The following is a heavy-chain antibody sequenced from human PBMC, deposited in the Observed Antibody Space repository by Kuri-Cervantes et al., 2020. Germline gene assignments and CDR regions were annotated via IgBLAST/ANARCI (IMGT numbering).Heavy chain of an antibody. CDR3: ARDSGGAYYGSGSYPDY. Sequence: ASVKVSCKASGYTFTGNSMHWVRQAPGQGLEWVRWINPNSGCTNYAQKFQGWVTMTRDTPISTAYMEVSRLRCDDTAVYYCARDSGGAYYGSGSYPDYWGQGTLVTVSS. CDR2: INPNSGCT. D-gene: IGHD3-10*01. CDR1: GYTFTGNS. V-gene: IGHV1-2*04. J-gene: IGHJ4*02.